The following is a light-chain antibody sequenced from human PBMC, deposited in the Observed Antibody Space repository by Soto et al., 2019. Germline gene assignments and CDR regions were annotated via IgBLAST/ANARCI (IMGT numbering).Light chain of an antibody. Sequence: IVLTQSPGTLSLSPGERTTLSCRASQSISRYLAWYQQKPGQGPRLLIYGASSRATGTPDRFSCSGSGTDFTLTINRLEPEDFALYYFQQYGSSPPTLGQGTKVDSK. CDR2: GAS. CDR1: QSISRY. V-gene: IGKV3-20*01. J-gene: IGKJ1*01. CDR3: QQYGSSPPT.